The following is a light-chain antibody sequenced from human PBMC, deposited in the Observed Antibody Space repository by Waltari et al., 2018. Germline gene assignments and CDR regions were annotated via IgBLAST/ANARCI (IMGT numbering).Light chain of an antibody. Sequence: QSALTHPASVSGSPGQSSTIPGTGPTSDIGSYTLGSWYHQHPVEVPKLIIYEVNKRPSGVSNRFSGSKSGNTASLTISGLQPEDEADYYCCSYGGASLRVFGGGTKVTVL. CDR1: TSDIGSYTL. CDR3: CSYGGASLRV. J-gene: IGLJ3*02. V-gene: IGLV2-23*02. CDR2: EVN.